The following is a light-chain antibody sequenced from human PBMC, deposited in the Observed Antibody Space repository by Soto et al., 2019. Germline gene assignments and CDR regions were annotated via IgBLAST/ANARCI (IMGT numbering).Light chain of an antibody. V-gene: IGLV2-14*01. CDR2: EVS. CDR3: TSYTTTSTDV. Sequence: QSVLTQPASVSGSPGQSITISCIGSSSDVGAYNYVSWYQQHPGKAPKPMIYEVSNRPSGVSNRFSGSKSGNTASLTISGLQAEDEADYYCTSYTTTSTDVFGSGTKVTVL. CDR1: SSDVGAYNY. J-gene: IGLJ1*01.